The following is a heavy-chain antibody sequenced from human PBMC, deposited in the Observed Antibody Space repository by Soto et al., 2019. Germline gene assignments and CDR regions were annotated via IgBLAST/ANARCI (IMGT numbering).Heavy chain of an antibody. V-gene: IGHV1-24*01. CDR2: FDPEDGET. D-gene: IGHD6-19*01. J-gene: IGHJ3*02. CDR1: GYTLTELS. CDR3: AHTGIAVSGDAFDI. Sequence: ASVKVSCKVSGYTLTELSMHWVRQAPGKGLEWMGGFDPEDGETIYAQKFQGRVTMTEDTSTDTAYMELSSLRSEDTAVYYCAHTGIAVSGDAFDIWGQGTMGSVSS.